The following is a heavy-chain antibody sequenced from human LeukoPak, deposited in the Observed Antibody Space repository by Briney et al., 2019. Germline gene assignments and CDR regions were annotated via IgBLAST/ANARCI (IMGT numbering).Heavy chain of an antibody. J-gene: IGHJ4*02. CDR1: GYTFTDYY. D-gene: IGHD3-3*01. Sequence: ASVKVSCKASGYTFTDYYMHWVRQAPGQGLEWMGWINPNSGGTNYAQKFQGRVTMTRDTSISTAYMELSRLRSDDTAVYYCARDPLLRFLEWSPKYYFDYWGQGTLVTVSS. V-gene: IGHV1-2*02. CDR3: ARDPLLRFLEWSPKYYFDY. CDR2: INPNSGGT.